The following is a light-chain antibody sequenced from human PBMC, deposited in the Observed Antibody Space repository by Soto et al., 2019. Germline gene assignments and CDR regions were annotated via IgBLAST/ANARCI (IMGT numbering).Light chain of an antibody. J-gene: IGLJ3*02. CDR3: ETWDTNTWV. CDR2: LERSGSY. V-gene: IGLV4-60*02. CDR1: SGHSNYT. Sequence: QPVLTQSSSASASLGSSVKLTCTLSSGHSNYTIAWHQQQPGKAPRYLLKLERSGSYIKGSGVPDRFSGSSAGADRYLTISNLQFEDEADYYCETWDTNTWVFGGGTKLTVL.